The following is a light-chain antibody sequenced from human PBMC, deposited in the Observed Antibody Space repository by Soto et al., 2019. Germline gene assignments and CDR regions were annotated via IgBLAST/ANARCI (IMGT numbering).Light chain of an antibody. V-gene: IGKV3-15*01. CDR2: GAS. CDR1: QSISSN. CDR3: QQYNNWPET. J-gene: IGKJ1*01. Sequence: EIVMTQSPATLSVSPGERATLSCRASQSISSNLAWYQQKPGQAPRLLIYGASTRATGFPARFSGSGSGTEFTLTISSLQSEDVAVYYCQQYNNWPETFGQGTKVDIK.